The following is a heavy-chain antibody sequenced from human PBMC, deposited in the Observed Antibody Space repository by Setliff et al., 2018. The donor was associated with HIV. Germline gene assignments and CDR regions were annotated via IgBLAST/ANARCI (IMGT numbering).Heavy chain of an antibody. CDR1: GGSISSGGYY. CDR3: ARVPTNPEFYYYDMDA. D-gene: IGHD3-10*01. J-gene: IGHJ6*03. CDR2: IYYSGGT. Sequence: SETLSLTCTVSGGSISSGGYYWSWIRQHPGKGLEWIGYIYYSGGTYYNPSLKSRVTISVDTSRNQFSLKLSSVTAADTAVYYCARVPTNPEFYYYDMDAWGKGTTVTVFS. V-gene: IGHV4-31*03.